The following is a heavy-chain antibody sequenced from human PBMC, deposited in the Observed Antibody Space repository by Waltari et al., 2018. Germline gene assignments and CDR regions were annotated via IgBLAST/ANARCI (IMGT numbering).Heavy chain of an antibody. D-gene: IGHD1-26*01. Sequence: QVQLVASGGGVVQPGTSLRVSCVASGFTFRCNRNLWVRQAPGKGLEWVAGISYDGSNKYYPDAVKGRFTISRDNSKNTLYLQVNSLRAEDTAVYYCAKDRGGSSSYDTFDMWGQGTMVTVSS. J-gene: IGHJ3*02. CDR2: ISYDGSNK. V-gene: IGHV3-30*18. CDR3: AKDRGGSSSYDTFDM. CDR1: GFTFRCNR.